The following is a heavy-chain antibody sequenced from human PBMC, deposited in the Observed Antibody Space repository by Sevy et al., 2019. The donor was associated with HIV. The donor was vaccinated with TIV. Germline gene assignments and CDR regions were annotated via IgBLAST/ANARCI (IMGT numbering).Heavy chain of an antibody. CDR1: GFTFSSFA. Sequence: GGSLRLSCAASGFTFSSFAMGWVRQAPGKGLDWISVISGNGDYTYYANSVKGRFTISRDNSKNKLFLQMNSLRAEDTAIFYCAKKMGGGSGMAFLVDYWGQGTLVTVSS. D-gene: IGHD5-18*01. CDR3: AKKMGGGSGMAFLVDY. V-gene: IGHV3-23*01. J-gene: IGHJ4*02. CDR2: ISGNGDYT.